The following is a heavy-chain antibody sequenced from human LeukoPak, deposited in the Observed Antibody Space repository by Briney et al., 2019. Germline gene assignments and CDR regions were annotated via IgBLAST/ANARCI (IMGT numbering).Heavy chain of an antibody. Sequence: GESLKISCKGSGYSFTTYWIGWVRQMPGRGLERMGIIYPGDSDTRYSPSFQGQVTISADKSISTAYLQWSSPKASDTAMYYCARQFRDSSGYYSYYFDYWGQGTLVTVSS. CDR3: ARQFRDSSGYYSYYFDY. J-gene: IGHJ4*02. CDR2: IYPGDSDT. D-gene: IGHD3-22*01. V-gene: IGHV5-51*01. CDR1: GYSFTTYW.